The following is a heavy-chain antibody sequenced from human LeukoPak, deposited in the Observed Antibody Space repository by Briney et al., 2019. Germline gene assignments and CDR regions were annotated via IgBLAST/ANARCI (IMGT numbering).Heavy chain of an antibody. D-gene: IGHD6-19*01. CDR3: ARVWLPGAFDI. CDR1: GGSISSYY. V-gene: IGHV4-59*01. Sequence: PSETLSLTCTVSGGSISSYYWSWIRQPPGKVLEWIGYIYYSGSTNYNPSLKSRVTISVDTSKNQFSLKLSSVTAADTAVYYCARVWLPGAFDIWGQGTMVTVSS. CDR2: IYYSGST. J-gene: IGHJ3*02.